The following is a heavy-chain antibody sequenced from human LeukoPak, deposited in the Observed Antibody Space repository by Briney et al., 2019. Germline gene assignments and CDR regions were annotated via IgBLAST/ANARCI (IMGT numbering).Heavy chain of an antibody. CDR2: IYYSGST. CDR3: ARVTRWAGLDF. Sequence: SETLSLTCNVSGGSISSGDKYWRWIRQPPGKGLEWIGYIYYSGSTYYNPSLKSRLTISVDTSENQFSLHLTSVTAADTAVYFCARVTRWAGLDFWGQGTLVTVSS. V-gene: IGHV4-30-4*01. D-gene: IGHD2-21*02. J-gene: IGHJ4*02. CDR1: GGSISSGDKY.